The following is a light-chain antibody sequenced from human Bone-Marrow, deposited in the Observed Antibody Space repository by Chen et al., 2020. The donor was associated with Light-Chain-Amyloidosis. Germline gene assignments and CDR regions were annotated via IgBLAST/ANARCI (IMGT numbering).Light chain of an antibody. CDR3: QSYQGSSQGV. V-gene: IGLV6-57*01. CDR1: SGSIATNY. J-gene: IGLJ3*02. CDR2: EDD. Sequence: NFMLTQPHSVSESPGKTVIISCTRSSGSIATNYVQWYQQRPGSPPTTVIYEDDQRPSGVPDRFSGCIDWSSNSASLTSSGLKAEDAADYYCQSYQGSSQGVFGGGTKLTVL.